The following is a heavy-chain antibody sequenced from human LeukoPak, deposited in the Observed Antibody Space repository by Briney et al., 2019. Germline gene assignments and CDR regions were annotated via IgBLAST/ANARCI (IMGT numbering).Heavy chain of an antibody. D-gene: IGHD3-16*01. V-gene: IGHV3-74*01. CDR3: ARVDGLRDAFDI. Sequence: GGSLRLSCAASGFTFSSYWMHWVRQAPGEGLEWVSRINTDGSSTSYADSVKGRFTISRDNAKNTLYLQMKSLRAEDTAVYYCARVDGLRDAFDIWGQGTSVTVSS. CDR2: INTDGSST. CDR1: GFTFSSYW. J-gene: IGHJ3*02.